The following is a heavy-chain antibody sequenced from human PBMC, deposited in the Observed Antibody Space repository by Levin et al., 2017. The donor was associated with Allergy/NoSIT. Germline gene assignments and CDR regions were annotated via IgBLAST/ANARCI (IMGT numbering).Heavy chain of an antibody. Sequence: GGSLRLSCAASGFTVSSNYMSWVRQAPGKGLEWASVIYSGGSTYYADSVKGRFTISRDNSKNTLYLQMNSLRAEDTAVYYCAGLYYDFWSGSQGDYWGQGTLVTVSS. D-gene: IGHD3-3*01. J-gene: IGHJ4*02. CDR1: GFTVSSNY. V-gene: IGHV3-53*01. CDR3: AGLYYDFWSGSQGDY. CDR2: IYSGGST.